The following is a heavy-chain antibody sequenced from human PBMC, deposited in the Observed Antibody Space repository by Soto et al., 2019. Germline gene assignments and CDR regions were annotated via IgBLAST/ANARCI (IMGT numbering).Heavy chain of an antibody. CDR3: ARDLRGWFDP. CDR1: GGSISSYY. Sequence: SETLSPTCTVSGGSISSYYWSWIRQPPGKGLEWIGYIYYSGSTNYNPSLKSRVTISVDTSKNQFSLKLSSVTAADTAVYYCARDLRGWFDPWGQGTLVTVSS. J-gene: IGHJ5*02. V-gene: IGHV4-59*01. D-gene: IGHD3-16*01. CDR2: IYYSGST.